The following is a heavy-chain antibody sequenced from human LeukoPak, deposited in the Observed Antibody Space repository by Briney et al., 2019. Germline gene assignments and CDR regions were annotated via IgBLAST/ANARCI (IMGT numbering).Heavy chain of an antibody. CDR3: ASSGVTATFAY. D-gene: IGHD2-21*02. CDR1: GYSFTNYW. Sequence: GESLKISCKGSGYSFTNYWIGWVRQMPGKGLEWMGIIYPGDSDTKYSPSFQGQVTISVDKSISTAYLQWSSLKASDSAMYYCASSGVTATFAYWGQGTLGTVSS. CDR2: IYPGDSDT. J-gene: IGHJ4*02. V-gene: IGHV5-51*01.